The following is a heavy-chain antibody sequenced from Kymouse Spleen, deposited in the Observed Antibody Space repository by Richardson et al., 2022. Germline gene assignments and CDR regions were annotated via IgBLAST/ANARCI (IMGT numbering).Heavy chain of an antibody. CDR2: INHSGST. CDR1: GGSFSGYY. Sequence: QVQLQQWGAGLLKPSETLSLTCAVYGGSFSGYYWSWIRQPPGKGLEWIGEINHSGSTNYNPSLKSRVTISVDTSKNQFSLKLSSVTAADTAVYYCARGRDIVLMVYIHWGQGTLVTVSS. D-gene: IGHD2-8*01. J-gene: IGHJ4*02. V-gene: IGHV4-34*01. CDR3: ARGRDIVLMVYIH.